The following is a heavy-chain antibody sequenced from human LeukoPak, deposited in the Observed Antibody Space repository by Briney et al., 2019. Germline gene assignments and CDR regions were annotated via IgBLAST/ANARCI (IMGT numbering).Heavy chain of an antibody. D-gene: IGHD6-13*01. CDR2: ISSGGSTI. Sequence: PGGSLRLFCAASGFTFSDYYMSWIRQAPGKGLEWISYISSGGSTIYYADSVRGQFTISRDNAKKSLYLQMNSLRAEDTAVYYCARVQKGIAAAGTGGGWFEPWGQGTLVTVS. CDR3: ARVQKGIAAAGTGGGWFEP. V-gene: IGHV3-11*01. CDR1: GFTFSDYY. J-gene: IGHJ5*02.